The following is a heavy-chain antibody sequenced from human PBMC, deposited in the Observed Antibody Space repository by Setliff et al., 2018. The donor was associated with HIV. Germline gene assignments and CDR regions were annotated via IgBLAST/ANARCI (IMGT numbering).Heavy chain of an antibody. Sequence: KPSETLSLTCSVSGTSRSSYYWTWIRQSPGRGLEWIGHVSSSGSTNYNHSLESRLIISIDTSKSQISLTLTSLPTADTAVYYCARSSYYYGSGLDSWGQGTLVTVS. V-gene: IGHV4-59*01. CDR3: ARSSYYYGSGLDS. CDR1: GTSRSSYY. D-gene: IGHD3-10*01. J-gene: IGHJ5*02. CDR2: VSSSGST.